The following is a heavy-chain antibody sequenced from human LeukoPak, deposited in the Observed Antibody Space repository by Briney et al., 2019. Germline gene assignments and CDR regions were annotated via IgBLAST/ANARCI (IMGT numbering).Heavy chain of an antibody. CDR1: GFTVSSNY. Sequence: GGSLRLSCAASGFTVSSNYMSWVRQAPGKGLEWVSVIYSGGATYYADSVKGRFTISRDDPHNTLYLQMNSLRAEDTAVYFCARGGVDYYGSGTYYLMYYFDYWGQGALVTVSS. J-gene: IGHJ4*02. D-gene: IGHD3-10*01. CDR3: ARGGVDYYGSGTYYLMYYFDY. V-gene: IGHV3-53*01. CDR2: IYSGGAT.